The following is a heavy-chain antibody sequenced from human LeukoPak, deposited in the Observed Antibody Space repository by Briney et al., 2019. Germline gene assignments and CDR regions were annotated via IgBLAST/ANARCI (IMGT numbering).Heavy chain of an antibody. D-gene: IGHD4-17*01. J-gene: IGHJ3*02. CDR1: GFTLISYW. Sequence: GGSLRLSCAASGFTLISYWMTWVRQAPGKGLEWVANIKQDGSEKYYVDSVKGRFTISRDNAKNSLYLQMNSLRAEDTAVYYCARLDYGDSLGPGAFDIWGQGTMVTVSS. CDR2: IKQDGSEK. V-gene: IGHV3-7*01. CDR3: ARLDYGDSLGPGAFDI.